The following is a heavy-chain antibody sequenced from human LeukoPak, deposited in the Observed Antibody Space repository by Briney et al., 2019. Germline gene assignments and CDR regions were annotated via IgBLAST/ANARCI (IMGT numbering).Heavy chain of an antibody. CDR1: GVSISSYY. V-gene: IGHV4-59*01. CDR3: ATRKLGNDY. D-gene: IGHD7-27*01. CDR2: IYYSGST. J-gene: IGHJ4*02. Sequence: SSETLSLTCTVSGVSISSYYWSWIRQPPGKGLEWIGYIYYSGSTNYNPSLKSRVTISADTSKNQFSLKLYSVTAADTAVYYCATRKLGNDYWGQGTLVTVSS.